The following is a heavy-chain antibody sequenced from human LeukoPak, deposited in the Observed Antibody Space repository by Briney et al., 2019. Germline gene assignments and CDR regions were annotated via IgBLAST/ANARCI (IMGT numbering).Heavy chain of an antibody. V-gene: IGHV3-48*03. CDR1: GFTFSSYE. CDR2: ISSSGSTI. D-gene: IGHD2-15*01. J-gene: IGHJ4*02. CDR3: ARGYCSGGSCYSWVY. Sequence: GGSLRLSCEASGFTFSSYEMNWVRQAPGKGLEWVSYISSSGSTIYYADSVKGRFTISRDNAKNSLYLQMNSLRAEDTAVYYCARGYCSGGSCYSWVYWGQGTLVTVSS.